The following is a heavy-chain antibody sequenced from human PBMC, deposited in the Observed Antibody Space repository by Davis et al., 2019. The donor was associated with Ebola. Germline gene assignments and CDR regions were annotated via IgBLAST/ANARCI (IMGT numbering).Heavy chain of an antibody. J-gene: IGHJ4*02. CDR1: AGTFSSYA. D-gene: IGHD2-15*01. CDR2: IIPIFGTA. Sequence: SVKVSCKASAGTFSSYAISWVRQAPGQGLEWMGGIIPIFGTANYAQKFQGRVTITADESTSTAYMELSSLRSEDTAVYYCARVEGSYCSGGSCYSDFGFDYWGQGTLVTVSS. CDR3: ARVEGSYCSGGSCYSDFGFDY. V-gene: IGHV1-69*13.